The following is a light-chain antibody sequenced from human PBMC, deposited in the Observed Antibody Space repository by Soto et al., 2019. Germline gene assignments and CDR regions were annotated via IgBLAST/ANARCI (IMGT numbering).Light chain of an antibody. Sequence: EIVLTHSPATLSLSPGERATLSCRTSQIVGSYLAWYQQKPGQAPRLLIYDASNRATGIPARFSGSGSGTDFTLTIHRLEPEDFAVYYCQQRSNWPPRFTCGQGTRLEIK. CDR3: QQRSNWPPRFT. CDR1: QIVGSY. CDR2: DAS. J-gene: IGKJ5*01. V-gene: IGKV3-11*01.